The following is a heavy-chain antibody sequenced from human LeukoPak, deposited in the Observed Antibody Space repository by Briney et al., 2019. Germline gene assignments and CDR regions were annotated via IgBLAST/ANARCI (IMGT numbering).Heavy chain of an antibody. J-gene: IGHJ1*01. V-gene: IGHV3-23*01. D-gene: IGHD6-13*01. CDR3: AKAYIGSSWYGHGYFQH. CDR1: GFTFSSYA. Sequence: GGSLRLSCAASGFTFSSYAMSWVRQAPGKGLEWVSAISGSGGSTYYADSVKGRFTISRDNSKNTLYLQMNSLRAEDTAVYYCAKAYIGSSWYGHGYFQHWGQGTLVTVSS. CDR2: ISGSGGST.